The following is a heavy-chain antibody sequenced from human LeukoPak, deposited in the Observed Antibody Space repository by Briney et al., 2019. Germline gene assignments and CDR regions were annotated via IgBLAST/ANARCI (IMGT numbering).Heavy chain of an antibody. V-gene: IGHV3-15*07. CDR1: GFTFSNAW. D-gene: IGHD6-13*01. J-gene: IGHJ5*02. CDR2: IKSKTDGGTT. CDR3: TTDWQQLVFSWFDP. Sequence: GGSLRLSCAASGFTFSNAWMNWVRQGPGKGLEWVGRIKSKTDGGTTDYAAPVKGRFTISGDDSKNTLYLQMNSLKTEDTAVYYCTTDWQQLVFSWFDPWGQGTLVTVSS.